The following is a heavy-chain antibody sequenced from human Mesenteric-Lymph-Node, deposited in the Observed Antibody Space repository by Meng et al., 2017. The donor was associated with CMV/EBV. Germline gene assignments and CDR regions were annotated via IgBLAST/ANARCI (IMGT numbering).Heavy chain of an antibody. V-gene: IGHV3-7*01. CDR2: IKQDGSEK. Sequence: GESLKISCAASGFTVSSNYMSWVRQAPGKGLEWVANIKQDGSEKYYVDSVKGRFTISRDNAKSPLYLQMNSLRAEDTAVYYCARDPIEVATSLTHFDYWGQGTLVTVSS. D-gene: IGHD5-24*01. CDR1: GFTVSSNY. CDR3: ARDPIEVATSLTHFDY. J-gene: IGHJ4*02.